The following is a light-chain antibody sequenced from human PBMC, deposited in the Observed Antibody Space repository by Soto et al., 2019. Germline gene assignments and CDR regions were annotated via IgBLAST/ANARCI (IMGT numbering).Light chain of an antibody. Sequence: QTVVTQEQSFSVSPGRTVTLTCGLSSGSVSTSYYPSWYQQTPGQAPRTLIYNTNSRSSGVPDRFSGSILGNKAALTITGAQADDESDYYCALYMGSGISVFGGGTKLTVL. J-gene: IGLJ3*02. V-gene: IGLV8-61*01. CDR3: ALYMGSGISV. CDR1: SGSVSTSYY. CDR2: NTN.